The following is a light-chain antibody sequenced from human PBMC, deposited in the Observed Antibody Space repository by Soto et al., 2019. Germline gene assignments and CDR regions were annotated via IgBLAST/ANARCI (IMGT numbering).Light chain of an antibody. J-gene: IGLJ1*01. CDR3: SSYTSSSPYV. CDR1: SSDVGGYNY. Sequence: QSMLTQPASVSGSPGQWITISCTGTSSDVGGYNYVSWYQQHPGKAPKLMIYEVSNRPSGVSNRFSGSKSGNTASLTISGLQAEDEADYYCSSYTSSSPYVFGTGTKVTVL. V-gene: IGLV2-14*01. CDR2: EVS.